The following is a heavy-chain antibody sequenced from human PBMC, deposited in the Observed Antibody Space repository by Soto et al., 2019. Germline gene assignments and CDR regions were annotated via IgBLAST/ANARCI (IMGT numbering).Heavy chain of an antibody. V-gene: IGHV3-30*18. CDR3: AKDRQPRGRIAGMDV. CDR1: GFTFSSYG. CDR2: ISYDGSNK. Sequence: GGSLRLSWAASGFTFSSYGRHWVRQAPGKGLEWVAVISYDGSNKYYADSVKGRFTIPRDNSKNTLYLQMNSLRAEDTAVYYCAKDRQPRGRIAGMDVWGQGTTVTV. J-gene: IGHJ6*02. D-gene: IGHD3-16*02.